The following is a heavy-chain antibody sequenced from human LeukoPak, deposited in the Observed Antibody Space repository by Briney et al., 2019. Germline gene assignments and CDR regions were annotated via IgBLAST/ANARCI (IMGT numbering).Heavy chain of an antibody. D-gene: IGHD6-13*01. V-gene: IGHV3-11*05. CDR2: ISSSSTYT. Sequence: GGSLRLSCAASGFTFSDYYMSWIRQAPGKGLEWVSYISSSSTYTNYADSVKGRFTISRDNAKNSLYLQMNSLRVEDTAVYYCARDKNSSSWYWYGTDVWGQGTTVTVSS. CDR3: ARDKNSSSWYWYGTDV. CDR1: GFTFSDYY. J-gene: IGHJ6*02.